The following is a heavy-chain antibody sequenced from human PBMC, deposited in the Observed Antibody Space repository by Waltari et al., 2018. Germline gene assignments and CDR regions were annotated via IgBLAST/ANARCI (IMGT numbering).Heavy chain of an antibody. V-gene: IGHV1-2*06. CDR1: GYTFTGYY. D-gene: IGHD2-15*01. J-gene: IGHJ3*02. CDR3: ARELGSSGGAFDI. Sequence: QVQLVQSGAEVQKPGASVKVSCKASGYTFTGYYMHWVRQAPGQGLEWMGRINPNSGGTNYAQKFQGRVTMTRDTSISTAYMELSRLRSDDTAVYYCARELGSSGGAFDIWGQGTMVTVSS. CDR2: INPNSGGT.